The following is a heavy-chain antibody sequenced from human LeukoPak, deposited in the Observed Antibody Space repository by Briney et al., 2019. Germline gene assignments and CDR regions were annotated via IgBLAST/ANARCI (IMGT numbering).Heavy chain of an antibody. J-gene: IGHJ6*02. V-gene: IGHV3-15*04. CDR2: TVSEIDGGTT. D-gene: IGHD1-7*01. Sequence: GGALRLSCAASGFTFNYAWMSWVRQVPGKGLEWVGQTVSEIDGGTTDYATPVKGRFTISRDDSKSTLYLQMNSLKIEDTAVYYCTTDEDWNYARKDIWGQGATVIVSS. CDR1: GFTFNYAW. CDR3: TTDEDWNYARKDI.